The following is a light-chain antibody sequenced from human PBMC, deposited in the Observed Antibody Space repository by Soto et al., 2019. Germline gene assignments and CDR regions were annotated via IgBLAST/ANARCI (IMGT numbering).Light chain of an antibody. Sequence: EIVLTQSPGTLSLSPGERATLSCRASQSVSSSYLAWYQQKPGQAPRLLIYGASSRATGIPDRFSGSGSGTDFTLTISRREPEDFAVYYCQQYGSSPPTFVQGTKVEIK. J-gene: IGKJ1*01. V-gene: IGKV3-20*01. CDR2: GAS. CDR1: QSVSSSY. CDR3: QQYGSSPPT.